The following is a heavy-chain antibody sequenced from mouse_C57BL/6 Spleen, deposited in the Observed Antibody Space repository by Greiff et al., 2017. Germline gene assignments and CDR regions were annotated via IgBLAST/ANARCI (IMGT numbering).Heavy chain of an antibody. J-gene: IGHJ2*01. D-gene: IGHD2-5*01. CDR3: ARWYYYSNYGYYFDY. CDR1: GYAFSSYW. CDR2: ISPGDGDT. Sequence: VQLVESGAELVKPGASVKISCKASGYAFSSYWMNWVKQRPGKGLEWIGQISPGDGDTNYNGKFKGKATLTADKSSSTAYMQLSSLTSEDSAVYFCARWYYYSNYGYYFDYWGQGTTLTVSS. V-gene: IGHV1-80*01.